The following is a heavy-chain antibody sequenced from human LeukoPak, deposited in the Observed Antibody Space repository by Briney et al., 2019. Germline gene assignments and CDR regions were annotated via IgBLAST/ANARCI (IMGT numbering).Heavy chain of an antibody. CDR3: ARGRYCSADICSGGDAFDI. Sequence: PSETLSLTCTVSGGSINNYYWSWIRQPAGKGLEWIGRIYTRGSTNYNPSLKSRVTMSVDTSKNQFSLKLSSVTAADTAVYYCARGRYCSADICSGGDAFDIWGQGTIVSVSS. V-gene: IGHV4-4*07. CDR1: GGSINNYY. J-gene: IGHJ3*02. D-gene: IGHD2-15*01. CDR2: IYTRGST.